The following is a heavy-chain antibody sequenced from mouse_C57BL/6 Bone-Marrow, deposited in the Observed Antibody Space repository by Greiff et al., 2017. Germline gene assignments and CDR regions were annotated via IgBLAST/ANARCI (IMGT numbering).Heavy chain of an antibody. CDR3: ARDRGDYDGYYYAMDY. J-gene: IGHJ4*01. Sequence: QVQLQQSGAELVRPGTSVKVSCKASGYAFTNYLIEWVKQRPGQGLEWIGVINPGSGGTNYNEKFKGKATLTADKSSSTAYMQLSSLTSEDSAVYFCARDRGDYDGYYYAMDYWGQGTSVTVSS. D-gene: IGHD2-4*01. CDR1: GYAFTNYL. CDR2: INPGSGGT. V-gene: IGHV1-54*01.